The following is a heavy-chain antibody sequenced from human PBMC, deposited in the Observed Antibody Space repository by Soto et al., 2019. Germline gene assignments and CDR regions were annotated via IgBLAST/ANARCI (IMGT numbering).Heavy chain of an antibody. CDR1: GGSISSYY. CDR3: ASGGLLWFGELFSTRYYYGMDV. J-gene: IGHJ6*02. CDR2: IYYSGST. D-gene: IGHD3-10*01. V-gene: IGHV4-59*01. Sequence: PSETLSLTCTVSGGSISSYYWSWIRQPPGKGLEWIGYIYYSGSTNYNPSLKSRVTISVDTSENQFSLKLSSVTAADTAVYYCASGGLLWFGELFSTRYYYGMDVWGQGTTVTVSS.